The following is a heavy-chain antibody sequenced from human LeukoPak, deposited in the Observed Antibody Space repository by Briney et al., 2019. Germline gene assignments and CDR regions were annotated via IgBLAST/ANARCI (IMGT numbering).Heavy chain of an antibody. CDR1: GGSVSSGSYY. CDR3: ARDVRIAVAGPRTNYYYYGMDV. J-gene: IGHJ6*02. Sequence: PSETLSLTRTVSGGSVSSGSYYWSWIRQPPGKGLEWIGYIYYSGSTNYNPSLKSRVTISVDTSKNQFSLKLSSVTAADTAVYYCARDVRIAVAGPRTNYYYYGMDVWGQGTTVTVSS. CDR2: IYYSGST. D-gene: IGHD6-19*01. V-gene: IGHV4-61*01.